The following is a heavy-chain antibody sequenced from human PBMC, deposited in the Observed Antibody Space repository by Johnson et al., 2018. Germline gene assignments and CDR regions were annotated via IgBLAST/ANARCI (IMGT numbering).Heavy chain of an antibody. CDR1: GFSFSSYW. CDR2: IKTDGSAK. J-gene: IGHJ3*02. Sequence: VQLVESGGGLVQPGGSLRLSCAASGFSFSSYWMTWVRQAPGKGLQWVALIKTDGSAKFYVDSVKGRFTISRDNAKNLLFLEMNSLRDEDTAVYYCVRDPHGDAADIWGQGTMVTVSS. V-gene: IGHV3-7*01. CDR3: VRDPHGDAADI.